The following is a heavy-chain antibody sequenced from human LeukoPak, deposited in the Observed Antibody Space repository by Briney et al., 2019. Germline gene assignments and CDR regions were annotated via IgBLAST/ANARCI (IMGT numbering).Heavy chain of an antibody. J-gene: IGHJ4*02. CDR3: AKDHSSSWDY. CDR1: GFTFSSYD. D-gene: IGHD6-13*01. V-gene: IGHV3-30*02. CDR2: IRYDGSNK. Sequence: GGSLRLSCAASGFTFSSYDIHWVRQAPGKGLEWVAFIRYDGSNKYYADSVKGRFTISRDNSKNTLYLQMNSLRAEDTAVYYCAKDHSSSWDYWGQGTLVTVSS.